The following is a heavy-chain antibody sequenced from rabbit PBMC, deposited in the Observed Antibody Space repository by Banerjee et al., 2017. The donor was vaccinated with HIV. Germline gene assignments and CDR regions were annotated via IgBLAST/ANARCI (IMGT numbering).Heavy chain of an antibody. CDR2: IDTGSGST. D-gene: IGHD1-1*01. CDR1: GIDFSSTYY. CDR3: ARSTNTGYWDL. Sequence: QSLEESGGDLVKPGASLTLTCTASGIDFSSTYYMSWVRQAPGKGLEWIGYIDTGSGSTDYASWAKGRFTITKTSSTTVTLQMTSLTAADTATHFCARSTNTGYWDLWGPGTLVTVS. V-gene: IGHV1S40*01. J-gene: IGHJ6*01.